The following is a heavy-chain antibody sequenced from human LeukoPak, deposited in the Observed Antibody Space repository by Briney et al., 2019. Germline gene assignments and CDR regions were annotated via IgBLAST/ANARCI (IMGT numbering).Heavy chain of an antibody. CDR3: GASRQYVGSFDM. Sequence: PGGSLRRFCAASGFTFISYELYWVRQAPGKGLECISYISTSSGTIKYANSVRGRFTISRDDARESLYLQMNSLRAEDTAIYYCGASRQYVGSFDMWG. J-gene: IGHJ3*02. D-gene: IGHD3-16*01. CDR2: ISTSSGTI. CDR1: GFTFISYE. V-gene: IGHV3-48*03.